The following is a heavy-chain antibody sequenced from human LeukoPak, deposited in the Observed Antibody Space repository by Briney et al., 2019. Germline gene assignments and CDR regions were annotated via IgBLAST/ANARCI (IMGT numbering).Heavy chain of an antibody. D-gene: IGHD3-22*01. Sequence: PSETLFLTCTVSGDSFSSNYWSWIRQPAGKTLEWIGRIYTSGSTNYNPSLKSRITMSVDTSNNQLSLKLRSVTAADTAVYYCARIHRRADSSGYYYEDWYFDLWGRGTLVTVSS. CDR2: IYTSGST. CDR1: GDSFSSNY. CDR3: ARIHRRADSSGYYYEDWYFDL. V-gene: IGHV4-4*07. J-gene: IGHJ2*01.